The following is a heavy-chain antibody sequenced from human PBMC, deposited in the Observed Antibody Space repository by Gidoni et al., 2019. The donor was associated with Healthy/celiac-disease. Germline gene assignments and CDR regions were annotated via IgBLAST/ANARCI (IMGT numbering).Heavy chain of an antibody. Sequence: QVQLQQWGAGLLKPSETLSLTCAVYGGSFSGYYWSWIRQPPGKGLEWIGEINHSGSTNYNPSLKSRVTILVDTSKNQFSLKLSSVTAADTAVYYCAKNSGSSQSYFDYWGQGTLVTVSS. CDR3: AKNSGSSQSYFDY. CDR2: INHSGST. CDR1: GGSFSGYY. V-gene: IGHV4-34*01. J-gene: IGHJ4*02. D-gene: IGHD1-26*01.